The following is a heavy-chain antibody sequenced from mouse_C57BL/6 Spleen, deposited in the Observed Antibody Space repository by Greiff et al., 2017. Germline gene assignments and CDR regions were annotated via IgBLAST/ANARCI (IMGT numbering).Heavy chain of an antibody. D-gene: IGHD1-1*01. J-gene: IGHJ2*01. CDR1: GFNIKDYY. V-gene: IGHV14-1*01. CDR2: IDPEDGDT. CDR3: TTYITTVVAPFDY. Sequence: VQLMESGAELVRPGASVKLSCTASGFNIKDYYMHWVKQRPEQGLEWIGRIDPEDGDTEYAPKFQGKATMTADTSSNTAYLQLSSLTSEDTAVYYCTTYITTVVAPFDYWGQGTTLTVSS.